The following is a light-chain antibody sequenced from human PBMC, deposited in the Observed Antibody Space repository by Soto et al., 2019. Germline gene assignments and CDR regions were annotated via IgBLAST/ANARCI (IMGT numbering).Light chain of an antibody. J-gene: IGLJ1*01. CDR3: SSYAGSSNV. CDR2: EVN. CDR1: SSDVGGYNY. V-gene: IGLV2-8*01. Sequence: QPVLTQPPPASGSPGQSVAISCTGTSSDVGGYNYVSWYQQHPGKAPKLMIYEVNKRPAGVPDRFSGSKSGNTASLTVSGLQAEDEADYYCSSYAGSSNVFGAGTKGTVL.